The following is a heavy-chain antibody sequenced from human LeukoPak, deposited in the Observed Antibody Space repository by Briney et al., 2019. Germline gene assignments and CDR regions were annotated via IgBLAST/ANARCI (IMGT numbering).Heavy chain of an antibody. Sequence: GGSLRLSCAASGFTFSSYAMSWVRQAPGKGLEWVSAIRGSAYSTYYADSVKGRFTISRDNSKNTLYLQMNSLRAEDTAVYYCARRYAQIFDYWGQGTLVTVSS. CDR1: GFTFSSYA. CDR3: ARRYAQIFDY. V-gene: IGHV3-23*01. J-gene: IGHJ4*02. CDR2: IRGSAYST. D-gene: IGHD2-2*01.